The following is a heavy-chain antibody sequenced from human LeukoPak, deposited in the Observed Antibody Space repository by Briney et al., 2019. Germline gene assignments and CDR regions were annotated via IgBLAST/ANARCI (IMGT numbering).Heavy chain of an antibody. D-gene: IGHD6-13*01. J-gene: IGHJ5*02. CDR3: ARGWDSSSLDRYNWFDP. Sequence: ASVKVSCKTSGYTFTGYGISWVRQAPGQGLEWMAWISSLNGDTKYAQKFQGRVTVTTDRSTSTAYMELRSLRSDDTAVYSCARGWDSSSLDRYNWFDPWGQGTLVTVSS. CDR2: ISSLNGDT. CDR1: GYTFTGYG. V-gene: IGHV1-18*01.